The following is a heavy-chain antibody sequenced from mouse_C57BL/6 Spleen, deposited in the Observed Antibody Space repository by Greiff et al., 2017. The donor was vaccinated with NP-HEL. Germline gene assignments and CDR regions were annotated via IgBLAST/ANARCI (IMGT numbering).Heavy chain of an antibody. CDR1: GYTFTSYW. CDR2: IDPSDSYT. D-gene: IGHD1-1*01. CDR3: ARAHGSSPWYFDV. J-gene: IGHJ1*03. Sequence: QVHVKQPGAELVKPGASVKLSCKASGYTFTSYWMQWVKQRPGQGLEWIGEIDPSDSYTNYNQKFKGKATLTVDTSSSTAYMQLSSLTSEDSAVYYCARAHGSSPWYFDVWGTGTTVTVSS. V-gene: IGHV1-50*01.